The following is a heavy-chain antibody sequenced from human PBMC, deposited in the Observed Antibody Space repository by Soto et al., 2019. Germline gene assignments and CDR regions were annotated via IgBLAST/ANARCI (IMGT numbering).Heavy chain of an antibody. CDR3: ARDFGHGYYLDY. CDR2: ITDSSDTV. CDR1: GFSFSNYN. V-gene: IGHV3-48*02. Sequence: TGGSLRLSCVASGFSFSNYNMNWVRQAPGKGLEWVSYITDSSDTVHYADSVRGRFTISRDNAESSLYLQMNSLRDEDTAVYFCARDFGHGYYLDYWGRGXLVTV. D-gene: IGHD3-3*01. J-gene: IGHJ4*02.